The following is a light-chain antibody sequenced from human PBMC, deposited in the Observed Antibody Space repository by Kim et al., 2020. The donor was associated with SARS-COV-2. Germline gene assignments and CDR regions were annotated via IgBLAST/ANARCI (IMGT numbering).Light chain of an antibody. CDR1: SPDIGSNT. Sequence: ELTQPPSASGTPGQRVTISCSGSSPDIGSNTVNWYQQIPGTAPKLLIYSNNQRPSGVPDRFSGSESGTSASLAISGLQSEDEADYYCAAWDDSLNGPVFGTGTKVTVL. CDR2: SNN. J-gene: IGLJ1*01. CDR3: AAWDDSLNGPV. V-gene: IGLV1-44*01.